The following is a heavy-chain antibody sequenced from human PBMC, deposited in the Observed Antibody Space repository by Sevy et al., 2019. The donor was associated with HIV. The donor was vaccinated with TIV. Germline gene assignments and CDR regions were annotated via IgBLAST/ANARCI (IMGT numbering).Heavy chain of an antibody. Sequence: GGSLRLSCAASGFTLNDVYMNWIRQVPGKGLQWISYMSTSGYDIFYADSVKGRFIMSRDNAKNSLFLQMNRLRAEETAVYYCVRGHPHTIYYESSFDFWGPGTLVTVSS. J-gene: IGHJ4*02. CDR2: MSTSGYDI. D-gene: IGHD3-22*01. V-gene: IGHV3-11*01. CDR3: VRGHPHTIYYESSFDF. CDR1: GFTLNDVY.